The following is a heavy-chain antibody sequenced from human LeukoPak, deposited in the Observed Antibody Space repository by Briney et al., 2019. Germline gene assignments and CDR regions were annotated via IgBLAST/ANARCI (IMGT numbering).Heavy chain of an antibody. D-gene: IGHD2-2*01. CDR1: GGSISSGGYS. CDR3: ARGGTGYCSSTSCSYYYYYGMDV. J-gene: IGHJ6*02. V-gene: IGHV4-30-2*01. CDR2: IYHSGST. Sequence: ASETLSLTCAVSGGSISSGGYSWSWIRQPPGKGLEWIGYIYHSGSTYYNPSLKSRVTISVDRSKNQFSLKLSSVTAADTAVYYCARGGTGYCSSTSCSYYYYYGMDVWGQGTTVTVSS.